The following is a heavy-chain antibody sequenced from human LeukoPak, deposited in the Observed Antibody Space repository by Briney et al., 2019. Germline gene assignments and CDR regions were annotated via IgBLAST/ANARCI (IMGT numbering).Heavy chain of an antibody. Sequence: GGSLRLSCAASGFTFSTYWMFWVRQAPGKGLVWVSRINSDGSSTIYADSVKGRFTISRDNAKNTLYLQMNSLRAEDTAVYYCAKAKYSSSWYGYWYFDLWGRGTLVTVSS. CDR2: INSDGSST. D-gene: IGHD6-13*01. CDR1: GFTFSTYW. V-gene: IGHV3-74*01. CDR3: AKAKYSSSWYGYWYFDL. J-gene: IGHJ2*01.